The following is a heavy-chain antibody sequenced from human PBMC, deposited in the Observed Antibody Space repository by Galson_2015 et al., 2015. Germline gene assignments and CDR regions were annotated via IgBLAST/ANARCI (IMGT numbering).Heavy chain of an antibody. D-gene: IGHD5-24*01. CDR1: GGSISSSSHY. CDR3: ARRDGRPNNWFDP. V-gene: IGHV4-39*01. Sequence: SETLSLTCTVSGGSISSSSHYWGWIRQSPGKGLEWIGSVFYIGTSYYNPSLKSRVTMSVDTSKNQFFLNLNAVTAADTAVYYCARRDGRPNNWFDPWGQGTLVAVSS. J-gene: IGHJ5*02. CDR2: VFYIGTS.